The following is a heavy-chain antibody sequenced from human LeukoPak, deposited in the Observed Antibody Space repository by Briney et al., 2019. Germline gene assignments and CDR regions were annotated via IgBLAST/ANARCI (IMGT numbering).Heavy chain of an antibody. V-gene: IGHV4-39*01. CDR3: VRQKITTSDY. J-gene: IGHJ4*02. CDR1: GGSINSSSHY. D-gene: IGHD3-16*01. Sequence: SETLSLTCTVSGGSINSSSHYWGWIRHPPGKGLEWIGSIYYSGSTYYNPSLKSLVTISVDTSKNQFSLKLNSVTAADTAVYYCVRQKITTSDYWGQGTLVTVPS. CDR2: IYYSGST.